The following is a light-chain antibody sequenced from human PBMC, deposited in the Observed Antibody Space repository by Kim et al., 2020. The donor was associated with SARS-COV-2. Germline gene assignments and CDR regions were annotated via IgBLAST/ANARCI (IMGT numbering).Light chain of an antibody. Sequence: SPGARATLSYSTSQLFSSNHLAWYHQKPGHAPRLLIYAASTRAAGVPDRFSGTGSGTDFTLTISRVEPEDFAVYYCQQYGNLPRYTFGQGTKLEI. CDR1: QLFSSNH. J-gene: IGKJ2*01. V-gene: IGKV3-20*01. CDR2: AAS. CDR3: QQYGNLPRYT.